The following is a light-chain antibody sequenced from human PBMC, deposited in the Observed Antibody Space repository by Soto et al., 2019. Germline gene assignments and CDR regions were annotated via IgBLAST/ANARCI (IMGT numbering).Light chain of an antibody. V-gene: IGKV3-20*01. CDR1: QSVSSNF. Sequence: ENVLTQSPGTLSLSPGERATLSCRASQSVSSNFLAWYQQKPGQAPRLLIYGASNRATGIPDRFSGSGSGTDFTLTISRLEPEDFAVYYCQQDESSPRTFGQGTKVEIK. CDR3: QQDESSPRT. CDR2: GAS. J-gene: IGKJ1*01.